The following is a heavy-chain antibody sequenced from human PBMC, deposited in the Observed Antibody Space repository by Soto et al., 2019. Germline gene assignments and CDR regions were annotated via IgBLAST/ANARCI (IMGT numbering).Heavy chain of an antibody. CDR2: ISGSGGST. D-gene: IGHD6-13*01. CDR1: GFTFSSYA. V-gene: IGHV3-23*01. J-gene: IGHJ6*02. Sequence: EVQLLESGGGLVQPGGSLRLSCAASGFTFSSYAMSWVRQAPGKGLEWVSAISGSGGSTYYADSVKGRFTISRDNSKNALYLQVGSLRAADTAVDYCAKDMYSSSWYFYYYSMDVWGQGPTVTVSS. CDR3: AKDMYSSSWYFYYYSMDV.